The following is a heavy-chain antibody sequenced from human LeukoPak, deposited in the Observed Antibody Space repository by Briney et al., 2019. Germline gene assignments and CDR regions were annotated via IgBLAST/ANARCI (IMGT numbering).Heavy chain of an antibody. D-gene: IGHD5-18*01. CDR1: GGTFSSYA. CDR2: IIPILGIA. Sequence: ASVKVSCKASGGTFSSYAISWVRQAPGQGLEWMGRIIPILGIANYAQKFQGRVTITADKSTSTAYMELSSLRSEDTAVYYCASHHTAMAAGGYNWFDPGAREPWSPSPQ. CDR3: ASHHTAMAAGGYNWFDP. V-gene: IGHV1-69*04. J-gene: IGHJ5*02.